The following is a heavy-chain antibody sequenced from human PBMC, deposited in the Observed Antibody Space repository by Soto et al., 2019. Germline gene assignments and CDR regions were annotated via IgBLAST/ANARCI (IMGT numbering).Heavy chain of an antibody. V-gene: IGHV4-30-4*01. CDR3: ARVGGYFEWPLKPYFDY. CDR1: GGPISSGDYY. D-gene: IGHD3-9*01. J-gene: IGHJ4*02. Sequence: SETLSLTFTVSGGPISSGDYYGSWIREPPGKGLEWIGYIYYSGSTYYNPSLKSRVTISVDTSKNQFSLKLSSVTAADTAVYYCARVGGYFEWPLKPYFDYWGQGTLVPVYS. CDR2: IYYSGST.